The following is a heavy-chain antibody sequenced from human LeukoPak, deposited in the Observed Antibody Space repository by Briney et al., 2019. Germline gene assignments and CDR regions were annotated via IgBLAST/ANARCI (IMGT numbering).Heavy chain of an antibody. V-gene: IGHV1-69*04. Sequence: ASVKVSCKASGGTFSSYAISWVRQAPGQGLEWMGRIIPILGIANYAQRFQGRVTITADKSTSTAYMELSSLRSEDTAVYYCARSRSGGGYYYTFWGQGTLVTVSS. CDR1: GGTFSSYA. J-gene: IGHJ4*02. D-gene: IGHD3-10*01. CDR3: ARSRSGGGYYYTF. CDR2: IIPILGIA.